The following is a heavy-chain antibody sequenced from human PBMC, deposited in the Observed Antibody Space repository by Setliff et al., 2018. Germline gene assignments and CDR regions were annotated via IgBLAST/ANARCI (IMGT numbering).Heavy chain of an antibody. CDR3: AREDIVVVPAAQEAFDI. J-gene: IGHJ3*02. D-gene: IGHD2-2*01. CDR1: GFTLSSYS. V-gene: IGHV3-48*01. Sequence: GGSLRLSCAASGFTLSSYSMNWVRQAPGKGLEWVSYISSSSSTIYYADSVKGRFTISRDNAKNSLYLQMNSLRAEDTAVYYCAREDIVVVPAAQEAFDIWGQGTMVTVSS. CDR2: ISSSSSTI.